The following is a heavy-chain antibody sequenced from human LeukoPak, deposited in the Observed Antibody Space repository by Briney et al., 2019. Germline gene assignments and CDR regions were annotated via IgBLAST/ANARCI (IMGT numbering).Heavy chain of an antibody. CDR1: GGSISSYY. D-gene: IGHD4-23*01. CDR3: ASGGGYGGFLDY. Sequence: SETLPLTCTVSGGSISSYYWSWIRKPPGKGLEWIGYIYYSGSTNYNPSLKSRVTISVDTSKNQFSLKLSSVTAADTAVYYCASGGGYGGFLDYWGQGTLVTVSS. V-gene: IGHV4-59*01. J-gene: IGHJ4*02. CDR2: IYYSGST.